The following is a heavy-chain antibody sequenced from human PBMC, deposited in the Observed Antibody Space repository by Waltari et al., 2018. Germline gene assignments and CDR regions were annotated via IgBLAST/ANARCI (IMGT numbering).Heavy chain of an antibody. CDR1: GDSMNSNYW. CDR3: ARDRGRGLYLDS. D-gene: IGHD2-15*01. J-gene: IGHJ4*02. V-gene: IGHV4-4*02. Sequence: QLQLQQSGPGLVKPSESLSLTCAVSGDSMNSNYWWNWVRPPPGKGREWIGQIHGSGRTNYNPSLESRVTVSIDTSNNQFSLKVSYATAADTAVYYCARDRGRGLYLDSWGQGTLVTVSP. CDR2: IHGSGRT.